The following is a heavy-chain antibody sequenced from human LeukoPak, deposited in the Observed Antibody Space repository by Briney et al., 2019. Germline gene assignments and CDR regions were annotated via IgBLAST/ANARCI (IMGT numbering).Heavy chain of an antibody. J-gene: IGHJ4*02. V-gene: IGHV4-39*01. D-gene: IGHD3-3*01. CDR2: IYYSEST. CDR3: ARHGAPLPIFGVVVQFDY. CDR1: GGSISSSSYY. Sequence: PSETLSLTCTVSGGSISSSSYYWGWIRQPPGKGLEWIGSIYYSESTYYNPSPKSRVTISVDTSKNQFSLKLSSVTAADTAVYYCARHGAPLPIFGVVVQFDYWGQGTLVTVSS.